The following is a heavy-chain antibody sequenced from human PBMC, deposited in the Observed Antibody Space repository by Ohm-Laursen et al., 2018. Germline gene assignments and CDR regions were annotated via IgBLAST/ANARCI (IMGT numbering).Heavy chain of an antibody. CDR2: TDSDGSGT. V-gene: IGHV3-74*01. J-gene: IGHJ6*02. D-gene: IGHD6-25*01. CDR1: GFTFWGYW. CDR3: ARAFASSDYYGLDV. Sequence: SLRLSCAASGFTFWGYWMHWVRQAPGKGLVWVSRTDSDGSGTRYADSVKGRFTIARDNAKNTLFLQMSSLRAEDTAVYYCARAFASSDYYGLDVWGQGTTVTVSS.